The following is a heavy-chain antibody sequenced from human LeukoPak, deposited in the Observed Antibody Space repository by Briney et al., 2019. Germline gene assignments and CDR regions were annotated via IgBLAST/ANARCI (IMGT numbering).Heavy chain of an antibody. D-gene: IGHD2-21*02. J-gene: IGHJ4*02. CDR3: ARDYCGGDCFPDY. V-gene: IGHV1-2*06. CDR2: INPNSGDT. CDR1: GYTFTGYY. Sequence: ASVTVSCKASGYTFTGYYVHRVRQAPGQGLEWMGRINPNSGDTNYAQKFQGRVTMTRDTSISTAYMELSRLRSDDTAVYYCARDYCGGDCFPDYWGQGTLVTVSS.